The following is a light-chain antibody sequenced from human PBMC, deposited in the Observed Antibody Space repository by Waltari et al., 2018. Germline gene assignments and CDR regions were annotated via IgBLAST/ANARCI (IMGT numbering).Light chain of an antibody. CDR3: QTWGTGIWV. Sequence: QLVLTQSPSPSASLGASVKITCTLRSGHSSNVDAWPQQQPEKGPRYLMKVNSDGSHSKGDGIPDRFSGSSSGAERYLTISSLQSDDEADYYCQTWGTGIWVFGGGTRLTVL. J-gene: IGLJ3*02. V-gene: IGLV4-69*01. CDR2: VNSDGSH. CDR1: SGHSSNV.